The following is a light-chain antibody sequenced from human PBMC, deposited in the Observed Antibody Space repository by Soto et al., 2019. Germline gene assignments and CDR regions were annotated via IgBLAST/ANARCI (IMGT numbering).Light chain of an antibody. V-gene: IGKV3-20*01. Sequence: EIVLTQSPGTLSLSPGERATLSCRASQSVSSSYLAWYQQKPGQAPRLLIYGASSRATGIPDRFSGSGSGTDFTLTISRLGPEDFAVDFWQQYGSPGLTFCGGTKADIK. CDR3: QQYGSPGLT. CDR1: QSVSSSY. J-gene: IGKJ4*01. CDR2: GAS.